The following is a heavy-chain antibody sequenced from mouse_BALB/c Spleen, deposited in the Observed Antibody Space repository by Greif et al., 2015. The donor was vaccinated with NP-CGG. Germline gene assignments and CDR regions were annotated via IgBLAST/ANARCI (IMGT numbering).Heavy chain of an antibody. CDR1: GFSLTSYG. V-gene: IGHV2-2*02. J-gene: IGHJ2*01. Sequence: QVQLQQSGPGLVQPSQSLSITCTVSGFSLTSYGVHWVRQSPGKGLEWLGVIWSGGSTDYNAAFISRLGISKDNSKSQVFFKMNSLQANDTAIYYCARGGTQRNYFDYWGQGTTLTVSS. D-gene: IGHD3-3*01. CDR2: IWSGGST. CDR3: ARGGTQRNYFDY.